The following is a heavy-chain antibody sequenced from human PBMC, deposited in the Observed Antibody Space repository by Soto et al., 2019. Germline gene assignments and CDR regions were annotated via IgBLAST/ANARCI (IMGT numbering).Heavy chain of an antibody. CDR1: GITLRNHA. V-gene: IGHV3-23*01. Sequence: EVQLLESGGGLVQPGGSLRLSCAASGITLRNHAMTWVRQAPGKGLEWVSTVSENGGVTYYADSVKGRFTISRDNSRNTLYLQMNNLRAEDTAIYYCVPGSSGTRGEDSWGPGALVTVSS. CDR3: VPGSSGTRGEDS. J-gene: IGHJ4*02. CDR2: VSENGGVT. D-gene: IGHD1-1*01.